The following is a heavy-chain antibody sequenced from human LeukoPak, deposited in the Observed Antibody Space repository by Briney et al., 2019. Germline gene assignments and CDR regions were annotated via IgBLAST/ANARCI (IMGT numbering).Heavy chain of an antibody. CDR1: GGSISSSSYY. Sequence: EPSETLSLTCTVSGGSISSSSYYWGWIRQPPGKGLEWIGSIYYSGSTYYNPSLKSRVTISVDTSKSQFSLRLTSVTAADTAVYYCARHVRFLEWLSSYYFDYWGQGTPVTVSS. D-gene: IGHD3-3*01. V-gene: IGHV4-39*01. J-gene: IGHJ4*02. CDR3: ARHVRFLEWLSSYYFDY. CDR2: IYYSGST.